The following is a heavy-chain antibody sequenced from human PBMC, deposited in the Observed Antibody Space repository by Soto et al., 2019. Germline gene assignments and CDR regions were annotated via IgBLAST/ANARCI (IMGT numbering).Heavy chain of an antibody. CDR3: ARRIGYCSGGRCYSFDY. D-gene: IGHD2-15*01. CDR2: IYPDDSDT. J-gene: IGHJ4*01. V-gene: IGHV5-51*01. Sequence: GESLKISCKGSGYSFTTYCIGWVRQMPVKGLEWVGIIYPDDSDTRYSPSFQGQVTISVDNSISTAYLQWSSLKASDTAMYYCARRIGYCSGGRCYSFDYWGQGTLVTVSS. CDR1: GYSFTTYC.